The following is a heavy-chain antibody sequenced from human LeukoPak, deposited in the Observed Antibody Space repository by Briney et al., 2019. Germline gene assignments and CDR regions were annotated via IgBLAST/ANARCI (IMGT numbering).Heavy chain of an antibody. CDR3: ARDRRPYGEPRFSWFDP. V-gene: IGHV4-4*07. CDR1: GGSISSYY. Sequence: SETLSLTCTVSGGSISSYYWSWIRQPAGKGLEWIGRIYTSGSTNYNPSLKSRVTMSVDTSKNQFSLKLSSVTAADTAVYYCARDRRPYGEPRFSWFDPWGQGTLVTVSS. J-gene: IGHJ5*02. CDR2: IYTSGST. D-gene: IGHD4-17*01.